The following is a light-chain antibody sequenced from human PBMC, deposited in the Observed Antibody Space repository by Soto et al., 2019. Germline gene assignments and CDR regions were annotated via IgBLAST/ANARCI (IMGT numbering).Light chain of an antibody. Sequence: QSVLTQPRSVSGSPGQSVTMSCTRTSSDVVNYKYVSWYQQHPGKAPKLMIYDVNKRPSGVPYRFSGSKSGNTASLTISGLQAEDEADYYCCSYAGTYTRVFGTGTKVTVL. CDR2: DVN. CDR3: CSYAGTYTRV. CDR1: SSDVVNYKY. V-gene: IGLV2-11*01. J-gene: IGLJ1*01.